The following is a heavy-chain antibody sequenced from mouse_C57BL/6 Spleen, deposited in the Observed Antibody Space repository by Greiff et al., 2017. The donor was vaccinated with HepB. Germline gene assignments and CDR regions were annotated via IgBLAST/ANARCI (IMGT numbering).Heavy chain of an antibody. Sequence: QVQLKQPGAELVKPGASVKLSCKASGYTFTSYWMHWVKQRPGRGLEWIGRFDPNSGGTKYNEKFKGKATLTVDKPSSTAYMQLISLTSEDSAVYYCARDSSGTYYFDYWGQGTPLTVSS. CDR1: GYTFTSYW. CDR2: FDPNSGGT. CDR3: ARDSSGTYYFDY. D-gene: IGHD3-2*02. V-gene: IGHV1-72*01. J-gene: IGHJ2*01.